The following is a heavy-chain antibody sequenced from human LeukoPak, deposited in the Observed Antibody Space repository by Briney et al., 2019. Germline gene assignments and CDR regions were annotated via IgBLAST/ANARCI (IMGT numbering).Heavy chain of an antibody. J-gene: IGHJ4*02. CDR3: TTAPGTRYCSSTSCYEDY. V-gene: IGHV3-15*01. CDR1: GFTFSNAW. CDR2: IKSKTDGGTT. Sequence: PGGSLRLSCAASGFTFSNAWMSWVRQAPGKGLEWVGRIKSKTDGGTTDYAAPVKGRFTISRDDSKNTLYLQMNSLKTEDTAVYYCTTAPGTRYCSSTSCYEDYWGQGTLVTVSS. D-gene: IGHD2-2*01.